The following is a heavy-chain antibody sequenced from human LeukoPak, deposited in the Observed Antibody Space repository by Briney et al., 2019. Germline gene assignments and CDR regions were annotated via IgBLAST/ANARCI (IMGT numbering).Heavy chain of an antibody. CDR3: ARDHRSTSYDSSGYVDY. Sequence: GGSLRLSCAASGFTFSDYWMHWVRQAPGKGLEWVAVIWYDGSNKYYADSVKGRFTISRDNSKNTLYLQMNSLRAEDTAVYYCARDHRSTSYDSSGYVDYWGQGTLVTVSS. CDR2: IWYDGSNK. CDR1: GFTFSDYW. D-gene: IGHD3-22*01. J-gene: IGHJ4*02. V-gene: IGHV3-33*08.